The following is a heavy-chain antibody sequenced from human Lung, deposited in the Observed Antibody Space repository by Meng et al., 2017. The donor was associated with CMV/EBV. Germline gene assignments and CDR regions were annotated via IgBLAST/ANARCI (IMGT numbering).Heavy chain of an antibody. CDR2: IKQDATEA. Sequence: GGSXRLXCVASGFTFGHYWMSWVRRSPARGLEWVANIKQDATEARYADSTKGRFTISRDNTRRAVSLEMNSLRVEDSAVYYCARVLCDDSTCFNGLDFWGQGTPVTVSS. CDR3: ARVLCDDSTCFNGLDF. V-gene: IGHV3-7*01. CDR1: GFTFGHYW. D-gene: IGHD2-2*01. J-gene: IGHJ4*02.